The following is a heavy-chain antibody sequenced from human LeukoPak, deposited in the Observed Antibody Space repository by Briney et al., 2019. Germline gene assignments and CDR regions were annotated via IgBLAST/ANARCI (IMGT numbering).Heavy chain of an antibody. Sequence: GGTLRLSCAASGFTLSSYWMHWVRQDPGKGLVWVSRMNSDGSSTTYADSVKGRFTISRDNAKNALYLQMSSLRAEDTAVYHCAREAFNYGDHYFDYWGQGTLVTVSS. CDR3: AREAFNYGDHYFDY. J-gene: IGHJ4*02. D-gene: IGHD4-17*01. CDR1: GFTLSSYW. V-gene: IGHV3-74*01. CDR2: MNSDGSST.